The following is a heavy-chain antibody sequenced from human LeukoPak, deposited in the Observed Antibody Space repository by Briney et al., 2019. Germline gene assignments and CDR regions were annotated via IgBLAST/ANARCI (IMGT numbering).Heavy chain of an antibody. V-gene: IGHV3-74*01. CDR1: GNYW. CDR2: INSDGSWT. J-gene: IGHJ4*02. D-gene: IGHD2/OR15-2a*01. CDR3: VSFYETY. Sequence: GGSLRLSCAASGNYWMHWVRQAPGKGLVWVSHINSDGSWTSYADSVKGRFTISKDNAKNTVYLQMNSLRAEDTAVFYCVSFYETYWGRGTLVTVSS.